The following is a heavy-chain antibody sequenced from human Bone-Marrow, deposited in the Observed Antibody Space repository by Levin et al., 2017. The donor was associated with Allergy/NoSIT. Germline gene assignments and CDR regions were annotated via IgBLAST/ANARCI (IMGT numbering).Heavy chain of an antibody. CDR3: ARQIRGIKDFDY. CDR1: GGSISSSSYH. V-gene: IGHV4-39*01. CDR2: IYYSGRT. J-gene: IGHJ4*02. D-gene: IGHD3-16*01. Sequence: PGGSLRLSCTVSGGSISSSSYHWGWVRQPPGKGLEWIGSIYYSGRTYYHPSLNSRVTISVDTSKNQFSLHLSSVTAADTAVYYCARQIRGIKDFDYWGQGTLITVSS.